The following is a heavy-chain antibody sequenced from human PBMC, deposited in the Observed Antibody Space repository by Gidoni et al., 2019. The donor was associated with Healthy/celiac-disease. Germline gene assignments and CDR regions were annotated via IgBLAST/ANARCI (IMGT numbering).Heavy chain of an antibody. CDR1: GGSISSYY. Sequence: QVQLQESGPGLVKPSETLSLTCTVSGGSISSYYWSWLRQPPGKGLEWIGYIYYSGSTNYNPSLKSRVTISVDTSKNQFSLKLSSVTAADTAVYYCARENWNRSTSSSYYFDYWGQGTLVTVSS. CDR2: IYYSGST. CDR3: ARENWNRSTSSSYYFDY. J-gene: IGHJ4*02. V-gene: IGHV4-59*01. D-gene: IGHD1-1*01.